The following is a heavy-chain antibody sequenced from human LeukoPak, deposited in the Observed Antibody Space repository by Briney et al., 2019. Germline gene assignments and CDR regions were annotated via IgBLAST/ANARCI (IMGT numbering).Heavy chain of an antibody. CDR3: ARKGLTWDSSGSPDY. J-gene: IGHJ4*02. V-gene: IGHV3-48*01. CDR1: GFTFSSYS. CDR2: ISSSSSTI. Sequence: GGSLRLSCAASGFTFSSYSMNWVRQAPGKGLEWVSYISSSSSTIYYADSVKGRFTISRDNAKNSLYLQMNSLRAEDTAVYYRARKGLTWDSSGSPDYWGQGTLVTVSS. D-gene: IGHD3-22*01.